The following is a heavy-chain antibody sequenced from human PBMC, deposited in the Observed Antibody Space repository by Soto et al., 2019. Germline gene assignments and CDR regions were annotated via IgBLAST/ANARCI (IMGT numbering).Heavy chain of an antibody. J-gene: IGHJ4*02. CDR2: IYPGDSDT. Sequence: GESLKISCKGSGYSFTSYWIGWVRQMPGKGLEWMGIIYPGDSDTRYSPSFQGQVTISADKSISTAYLQWSSLKASDTAMYYCASRYCSSTSCFQDYYFDYWGQGTLVSVSS. V-gene: IGHV5-51*01. D-gene: IGHD2-2*01. CDR3: ASRYCSSTSCFQDYYFDY. CDR1: GYSFTSYW.